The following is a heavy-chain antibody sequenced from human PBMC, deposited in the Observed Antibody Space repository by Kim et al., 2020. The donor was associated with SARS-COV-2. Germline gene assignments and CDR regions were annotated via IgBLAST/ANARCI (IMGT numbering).Heavy chain of an antibody. V-gene: IGHV3-9*01. Sequence: GGSLRLSCAASGFTFDDYAMHWVRQAPGKGLEWVSGISWNSGSIGYADSVKGRFTISRDNAKNSLYLQMNSLRAEDTALYYCAKDMGEGIAAAGNGGDAFDIWGQGTMVTVSS. D-gene: IGHD6-13*01. CDR1: GFTFDDYA. J-gene: IGHJ3*02. CDR3: AKDMGEGIAAAGNGGDAFDI. CDR2: ISWNSGSI.